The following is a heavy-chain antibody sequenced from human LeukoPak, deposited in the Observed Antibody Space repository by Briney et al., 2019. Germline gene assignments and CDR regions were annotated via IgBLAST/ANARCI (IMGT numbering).Heavy chain of an antibody. V-gene: IGHV4-59*08. Sequence: PSETLSLTCTVSGGSISSYYWSWIRQPPGKGLEWIGYIYYSGSTNYNPSLKSRVTTSVDTSKNQFSLKLSSVTAADTAVYYCARHGTDSSGYLPLDYWGQGTLVTVSS. CDR1: GGSISSYY. D-gene: IGHD3-22*01. CDR2: IYYSGST. CDR3: ARHGTDSSGYLPLDY. J-gene: IGHJ4*02.